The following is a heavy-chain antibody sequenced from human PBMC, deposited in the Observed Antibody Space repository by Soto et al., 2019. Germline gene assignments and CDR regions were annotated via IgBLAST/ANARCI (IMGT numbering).Heavy chain of an antibody. CDR3: AKDTSWTIDY. V-gene: IGHV3-43*01. CDR1: GXTFDDYT. Sequence: GSLRLSCAASGXTFDDYTMHWVRQAPGKGLEWVSLISWDGGNRYYADSVKGRFTISRANSKNSLYLKMKRLRTEDTALYYCAKDTSWTIDYWGRGTLGTVSS. J-gene: IGHJ4*02. CDR2: ISWDGGNR. D-gene: IGHD4-17*01.